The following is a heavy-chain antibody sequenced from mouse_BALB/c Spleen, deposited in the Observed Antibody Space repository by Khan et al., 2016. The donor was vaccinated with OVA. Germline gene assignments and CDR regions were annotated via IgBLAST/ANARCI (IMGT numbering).Heavy chain of an antibody. CDR3: AGALDYMDGYARDY. CDR1: YYSITSDYA. CDR2: ISSSGIT. D-gene: IGHD2-12*01. Sequence: EVKLVESGPGLVTPSQSLSLTCTITYYSITSDYASNWFRQFTKNQLEWIAFISSSGITSSHPTLKSRISITRDTSKNQFFLQLKSVTTEDTATYFWAGALDYMDGYARDYGGRGTSGT. V-gene: IGHV3-2*02. J-gene: IGHJ4*01.